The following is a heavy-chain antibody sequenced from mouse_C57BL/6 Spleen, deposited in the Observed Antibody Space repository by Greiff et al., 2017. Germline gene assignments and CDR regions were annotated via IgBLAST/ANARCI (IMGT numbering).Heavy chain of an antibody. J-gene: IGHJ1*03. CDR3: TGIWLLLPSDF. CDR1: GFTFSNYW. Sequence: EVQLVESGGGLVQPGGSLKLSCVASGFTFSNYWMNWVRPSPEKGLEWVAQIRLKSDNYATHYAESVKGRFTISRDDSKSSVYLQMNNLRAEDTGIYYCTGIWLLLPSDFWGTGTTVTVSS. CDR2: IRLKSDNYAT. D-gene: IGHD2-3*01. V-gene: IGHV6-3*01.